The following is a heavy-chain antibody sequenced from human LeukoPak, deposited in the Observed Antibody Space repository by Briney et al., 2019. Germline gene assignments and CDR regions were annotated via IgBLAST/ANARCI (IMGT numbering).Heavy chain of an antibody. V-gene: IGHV3-48*01. J-gene: IGHJ4*02. Sequence: GGSLRLSCAASGFTFSSYSMNWARQAPGKGLEWVSYITSGSSNIHYADSVKGRFTLSRDNVKNSLYLHMNSLRAEDTAVYYCARDRRNTGSFFDYWGQGILVTVSS. CDR1: GFTFSSYS. CDR2: ITSGSSNI. CDR3: ARDRRNTGSFFDY. D-gene: IGHD1-26*01.